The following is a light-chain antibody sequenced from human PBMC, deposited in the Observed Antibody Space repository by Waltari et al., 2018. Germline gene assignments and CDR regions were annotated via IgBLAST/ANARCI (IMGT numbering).Light chain of an antibody. V-gene: IGLV3-19*01. CDR2: CTR. Sequence: QQKPGHAPILVIVCTRYRPSGIPDLFSGSSSGNTSSLTSTGAPAEDEADYFCSSRDSSNRPHVLFGGGTKLTVL. CDR3: SSRDSSNRPHVL. J-gene: IGLJ2*01.